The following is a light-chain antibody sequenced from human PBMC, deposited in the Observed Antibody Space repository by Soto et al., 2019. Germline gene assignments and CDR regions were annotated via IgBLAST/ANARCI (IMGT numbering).Light chain of an antibody. J-gene: IGKJ2*01. Sequence: EIVLTQSPGTLSLSPGERATLSCRASQSVRGSYLAWYRQRPGQAPRLLIYGATSRATGIPDRFSGSGSGTDFTLTISRLEPEDAAVYYCHQRGTSPYTFGQGTQLEIK. V-gene: IGKV3-20*01. CDR1: QSVRGSY. CDR2: GAT. CDR3: HQRGTSPYT.